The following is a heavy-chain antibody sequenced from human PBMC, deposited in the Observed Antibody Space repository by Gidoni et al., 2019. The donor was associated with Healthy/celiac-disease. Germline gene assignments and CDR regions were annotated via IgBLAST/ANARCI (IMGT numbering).Heavy chain of an antibody. Sequence: QVQLQESGPGLVKPSETLSLTCAVSGYSISSGYYWGWIRQPPGKGLEWIGSIYHSGSTYYNPSLKSRVTISVDTSKNQFSLKLSSVTAADTAVYYCARDPGYSSGWYKGFLIWGQGTMVTVSS. CDR3: ARDPGYSSGWYKGFLI. J-gene: IGHJ3*02. V-gene: IGHV4-38-2*02. CDR2: IYHSGST. D-gene: IGHD6-19*01. CDR1: GYSISSGYY.